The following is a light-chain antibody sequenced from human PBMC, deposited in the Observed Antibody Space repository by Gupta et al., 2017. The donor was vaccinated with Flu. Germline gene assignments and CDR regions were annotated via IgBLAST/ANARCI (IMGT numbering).Light chain of an antibody. J-gene: IGLJ1*01. Sequence: STLPQPASVSGSHTPSITISCTGTSSAVGAYNCVYWYQQHPGKAHKVMIFEVSTRPPGVSTRFTGSKSGNTSSLTISGRKEEDEADYYCSSDTISSNGVFGTGTKVTVL. V-gene: IGLV2-14*01. CDR1: SSAVGAYNC. CDR3: SSDTISSNGV. CDR2: EVS.